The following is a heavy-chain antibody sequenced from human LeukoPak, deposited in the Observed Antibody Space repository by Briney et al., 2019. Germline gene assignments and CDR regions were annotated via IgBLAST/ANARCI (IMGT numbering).Heavy chain of an antibody. Sequence: SETLSLTCTVAGVSISGGYYWDWIRQPAGQRLEWIGRIYFTGTTNYNPSLKSRVTMTVEPSKSQFSLKLTSVTAADTAVYYCAKDRGWGAFNAWGQGTRVTVSP. CDR3: AKDRGWGAFNA. CDR1: GVSISGGYY. D-gene: IGHD3-10*01. J-gene: IGHJ3*01. V-gene: IGHV4-4*07. CDR2: IYFTGTT.